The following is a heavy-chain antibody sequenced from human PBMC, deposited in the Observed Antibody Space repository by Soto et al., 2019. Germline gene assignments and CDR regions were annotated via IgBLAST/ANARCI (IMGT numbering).Heavy chain of an antibody. CDR1: GFTVSTNY. CDR2: IHTGGST. CDR3: ARVLWELVFFDY. V-gene: IGHV3-66*01. D-gene: IGHD1-26*01. Sequence: EVQLVESGGGLVQPGGSLRLSCAASGFTVSTNYINWVRQAPGKGLEWVSVIHTGGSTFYADSVKGRFTISRDNSKSTVVLQMIILRVEDTAVYYCARVLWELVFFDYWVQGALVSVSS. J-gene: IGHJ4*02.